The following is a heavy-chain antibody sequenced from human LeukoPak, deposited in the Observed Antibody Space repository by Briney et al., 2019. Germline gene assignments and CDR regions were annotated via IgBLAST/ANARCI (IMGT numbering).Heavy chain of an antibody. CDR1: GGSISSYY. V-gene: IGHV4-4*07. J-gene: IGHJ6*04. CDR2: IYTSGST. CDR3: ARCTYYDFWSGPRIADV. D-gene: IGHD3-3*01. Sequence: SETLSLTCTVSGGSISSYYWSWIRQPAGKGLEWIGRIYTSGSTNYNRSLKSRVTISVDTSKNQFSLKLSSVTAAGTAVYYCARCTYYDFWSGPRIADVWGKGTTVTVSS.